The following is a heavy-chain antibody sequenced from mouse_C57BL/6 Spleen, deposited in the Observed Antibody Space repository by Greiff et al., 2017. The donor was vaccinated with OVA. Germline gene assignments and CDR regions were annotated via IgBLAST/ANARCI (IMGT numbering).Heavy chain of an antibody. D-gene: IGHD2-5*01. CDR2: IDPSDSYT. CDR1: GYTFTSYW. Sequence: QVQLQQPGAELVKPGASVKLSCKASGYTFTSYWMQWVKQRPGQGLEWIGEIDPSDSYTNYNQKFKGKATLTVDTSSSTAYMQLSSLTSEDSAVYYCARRYYSNLYYAMDYWGQGTSVTVSS. J-gene: IGHJ4*01. CDR3: ARRYYSNLYYAMDY. V-gene: IGHV1-50*01.